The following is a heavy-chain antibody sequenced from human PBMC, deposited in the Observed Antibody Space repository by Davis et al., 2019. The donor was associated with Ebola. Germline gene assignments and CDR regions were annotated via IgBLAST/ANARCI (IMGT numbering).Heavy chain of an antibody. CDR3: TTPGGQDSGYDVFDI. Sequence: SVKVSCKASGGTFRSYTITWVRQAPGQGLEWVGRIIPILGVANYAQKFQGRVTVTRDTSTTTVYMDLSSLRSEDTALYYCTTPGGQDSGYDVFDIWGQGTMVTVSS. V-gene: IGHV1-69*02. D-gene: IGHD5-12*01. J-gene: IGHJ3*02. CDR2: IIPILGVA. CDR1: GGTFRSYT.